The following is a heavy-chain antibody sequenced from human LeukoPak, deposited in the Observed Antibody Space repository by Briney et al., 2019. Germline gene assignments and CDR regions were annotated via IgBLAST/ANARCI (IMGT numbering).Heavy chain of an antibody. J-gene: IGHJ6*02. CDR2: INPNSGGT. D-gene: IGHD5-12*01. V-gene: IGHV1-2*02. CDR3: ARVWMSYYYYGMDV. Sequence: ASVKVSCKASGYTFTGYYMHWVRQAPGQGREWMGWINPNSGGTNYAQKLQGRVTMTRDTSISTAYMELSRLRSDDTAVYYCARVWMSYYYYGMDVWGQGTTVTVSS. CDR1: GYTFTGYY.